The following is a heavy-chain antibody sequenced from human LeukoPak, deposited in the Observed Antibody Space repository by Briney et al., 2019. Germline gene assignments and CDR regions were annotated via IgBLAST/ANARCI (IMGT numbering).Heavy chain of an antibody. J-gene: IGHJ6*02. D-gene: IGHD3-3*01. CDR1: GYTFTSYG. CDR2: ISAYNGNT. Sequence: ASVKVSCKASGYTFTSYGISWVRQAPGQGLEWMGWISAYNGNTNYAQKLQGRVTMTTDTSTSTAYMELRSLRSADTAVYYCARDPIEGFLEWFYYGMDVWGQGTTVTVSS. V-gene: IGHV1-18*01. CDR3: ARDPIEGFLEWFYYGMDV.